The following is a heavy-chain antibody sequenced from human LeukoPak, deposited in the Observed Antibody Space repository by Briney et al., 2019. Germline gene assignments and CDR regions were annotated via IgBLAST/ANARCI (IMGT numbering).Heavy chain of an antibody. CDR3: ARERAVGASTRYFDY. CDR2: ISSSGSTI. CDR1: GFTFSDYY. V-gene: IGHV3-11*04. J-gene: IGHJ4*02. D-gene: IGHD1-26*01. Sequence: GGSLRLSCAASGFTFSDYYMSWIRQAPGKGLEWVSYISSSGSTIYYADSVKGRFTISRDNAKNTLYLQMNSLRAEDTAVYYCARERAVGASTRYFDYWGQGTLVTVSS.